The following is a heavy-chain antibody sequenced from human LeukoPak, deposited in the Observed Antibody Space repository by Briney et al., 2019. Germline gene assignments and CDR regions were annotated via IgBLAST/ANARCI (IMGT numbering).Heavy chain of an antibody. J-gene: IGHJ6*02. V-gene: IGHV3-23*01. CDR3: AKEAIDGYYYYYYGMDV. CDR1: GFTFSSYA. D-gene: IGHD3-10*01. CDR2: ISGSGGST. Sequence: GGSLRLSCAASGFTFSSYAMSWVRQAPGKGLEWVSAISGSGGSTYYADSVKGRFTISRDNSKNTLYLQMNSLRAEDTAVNYCAKEAIDGYYYYYYGMDVWGQGTTVTVSS.